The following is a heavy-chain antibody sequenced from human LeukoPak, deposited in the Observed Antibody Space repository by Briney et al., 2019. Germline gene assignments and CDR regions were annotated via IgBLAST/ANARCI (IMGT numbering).Heavy chain of an antibody. CDR2: ISSSSSYI. D-gene: IGHD3-22*01. V-gene: IGHV3-21*01. Sequence: PGGSLRLSCAASGFTFSSYSMNWVRQAPGKGLEGVSSISSSSSYIYYADSVKGRFTISRDNAKNSLYPQMNTLRAEDTAVYYCARDQHYYDSSGLIADAFDIWGQGTMVTVSS. CDR3: ARDQHYYDSSGLIADAFDI. J-gene: IGHJ3*02. CDR1: GFTFSSYS.